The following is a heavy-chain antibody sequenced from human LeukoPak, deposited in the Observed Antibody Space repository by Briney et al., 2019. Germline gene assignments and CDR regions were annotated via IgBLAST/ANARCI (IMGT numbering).Heavy chain of an antibody. CDR3: ARSGRKIPRGGQQLVPAFDI. CDR2: IYYSGST. V-gene: IGHV4-59*01. D-gene: IGHD6-13*01. Sequence: PSETLSPTCTVSGGSISSYYWSWIRQPPGKGLEWIGYIYYSGSTNYNPSLKSRVTISVDTSKNQFSLKLSSVTAADTAVYYCARSGRKIPRGGQQLVPAFDIWGQGTMVTVSS. CDR1: GGSISSYY. J-gene: IGHJ3*02.